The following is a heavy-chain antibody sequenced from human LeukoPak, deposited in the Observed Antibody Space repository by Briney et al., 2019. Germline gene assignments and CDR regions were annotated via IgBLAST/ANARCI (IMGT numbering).Heavy chain of an antibody. CDR3: AKDRAYYSDSSGYYLVRAYDY. CDR2: IYHSGST. D-gene: IGHD3-22*01. Sequence: PSETLSLTCAVSGGSISSSNWWSWVRQPPGKGLEWIGEIYHSGSTNYNPSLKSRVTISVDKSKNQFSLKLSSVTAEDTAVYYCAKDRAYYSDSSGYYLVRAYDYWGQGTLVTVSS. V-gene: IGHV4-4*02. J-gene: IGHJ4*02. CDR1: GGSISSSNW.